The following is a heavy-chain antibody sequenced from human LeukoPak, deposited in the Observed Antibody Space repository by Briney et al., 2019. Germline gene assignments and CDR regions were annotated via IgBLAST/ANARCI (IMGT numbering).Heavy chain of an antibody. CDR3: ANGALWFGELPADYYYGMDV. D-gene: IGHD3-10*01. Sequence: GGSLRLSCGASGFTFSSYGMHWVRQAPGKGLEWVAVISYDGSNKYYADSVKGRFTISRDNSKNTLYLQMNSLRAEDTAVYYCANGALWFGELPADYYYGMDVWGQGTTVTVSS. J-gene: IGHJ6*02. V-gene: IGHV3-30*18. CDR1: GFTFSSYG. CDR2: ISYDGSNK.